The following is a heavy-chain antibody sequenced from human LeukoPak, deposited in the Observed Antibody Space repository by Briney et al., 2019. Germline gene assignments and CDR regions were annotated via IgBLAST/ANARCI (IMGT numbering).Heavy chain of an antibody. J-gene: IGHJ4*02. CDR1: GGSFSGYY. Sequence: SETLSLTCAVYGGSFSGYYWSWIRQSPGKGLEWIGEINHSGSTNYNPSLKSRVAISVDTSKNQFSLMQSTVTAADTAVYYCSRGRDGYRDDWGQGTLVTVSS. CDR3: SRGRDGYRDD. V-gene: IGHV4-34*01. D-gene: IGHD5-24*01. CDR2: INHSGST.